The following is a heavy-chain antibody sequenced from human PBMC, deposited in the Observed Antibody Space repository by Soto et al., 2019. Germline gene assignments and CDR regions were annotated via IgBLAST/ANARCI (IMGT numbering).Heavy chain of an antibody. CDR1: GFTFSSYS. V-gene: IGHV3-21*01. Sequence: GGSLRLSCAASGFTFSSYSMNWVRQAPGKGLEWVSSISSSSSYIYYADSVKGRFTISRDNAKNSLYLQMNSLRAEDTAVYYCARDLRYCSGGSCYLVENYFDYWGQGTLVTVSS. D-gene: IGHD2-15*01. CDR3: ARDLRYCSGGSCYLVENYFDY. CDR2: ISSSSSYI. J-gene: IGHJ4*02.